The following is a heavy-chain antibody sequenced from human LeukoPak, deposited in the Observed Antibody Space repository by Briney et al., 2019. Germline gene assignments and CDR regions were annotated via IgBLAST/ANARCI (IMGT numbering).Heavy chain of an antibody. J-gene: IGHJ3*02. CDR1: GFTFSSYA. CDR3: ARGAGRDGYNCAFDI. CDR2: ISYDGSNK. D-gene: IGHD5-24*01. Sequence: GRSLRLSCAASGFTFSSYAMHWVRQAPGKGLEWVAVISYDGSNKYYADSVKGRFTISRDNSKNTLYLQMNSLRAKDTAVYYCARGAGRDGYNCAFDIWGQGTMVTVSS. V-gene: IGHV3-30-3*01.